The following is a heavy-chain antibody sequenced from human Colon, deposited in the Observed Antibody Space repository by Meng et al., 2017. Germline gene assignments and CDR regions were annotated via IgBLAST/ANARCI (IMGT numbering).Heavy chain of an antibody. Sequence: QVRRQESGPGLVRPSETLSLTCTLSGGSVSSPSYYWSWIRQTPGKGLEWIGYVYYTGSANYNPSLKSRVTISVDTSKNHFSLNLTSVTAADTAVYYCARGRGSYSSIDFWGQGTLVTVSS. J-gene: IGHJ4*02. CDR2: VYYTGSA. CDR3: ARGRGSYSSIDF. V-gene: IGHV4-61*03. D-gene: IGHD1-26*01. CDR1: GGSVSSPSYY.